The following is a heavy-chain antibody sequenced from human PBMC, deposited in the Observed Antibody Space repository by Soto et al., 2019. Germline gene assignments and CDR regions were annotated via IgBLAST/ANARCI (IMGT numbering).Heavy chain of an antibody. CDR3: ARSLPRGEQSSAYYYYYYGMDV. V-gene: IGHV1-69*13. J-gene: IGHJ6*02. Sequence: ASVKVSCKASGGTFSSYAISWVRQAPGQGLEWMGGIIPIFGTANYAQKFQGRVTITADESTSTAYMELSSLRSEDTAVYYCARSLPRGEQSSAYYYYYYGMDVWGQGTTVTVSS. CDR1: GGTFSSYA. D-gene: IGHD3-16*01. CDR2: IIPIFGTA.